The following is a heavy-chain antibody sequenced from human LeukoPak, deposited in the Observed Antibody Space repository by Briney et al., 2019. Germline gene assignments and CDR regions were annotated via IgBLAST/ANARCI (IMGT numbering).Heavy chain of an antibody. D-gene: IGHD2-21*01. CDR2: IYYNGTT. Sequence: PSETLSLTCSVAGDSMRSYYWSWIRQPPGRGVEWIGYIYYNGTTNYNPSLKGRVTMSVDTSKNKFSLNLSSLTTADTAVYYGARFSKGARSDCRGSNWFYPWGQGNLVTVSS. V-gene: IGHV4-59*01. CDR1: GDSMRSYY. J-gene: IGHJ5*02. CDR3: ARFSKGARSDCRGSNWFYP.